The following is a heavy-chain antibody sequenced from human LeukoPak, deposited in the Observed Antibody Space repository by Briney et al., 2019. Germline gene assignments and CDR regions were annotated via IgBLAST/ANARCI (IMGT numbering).Heavy chain of an antibody. Sequence: SETLSLTCTVSGGSISSYYWSRIRQPPGKGLEWIGYIYYSGSTSYNPSLKSRLTILVDTSKNQFSLKVSSVTAADTAVYYCARRIAVAGGYFDHWGQGSLVTVSS. CDR1: GGSISSYY. V-gene: IGHV4-59*08. D-gene: IGHD6-19*01. CDR3: ARRIAVAGGYFDH. CDR2: IYYSGST. J-gene: IGHJ4*02.